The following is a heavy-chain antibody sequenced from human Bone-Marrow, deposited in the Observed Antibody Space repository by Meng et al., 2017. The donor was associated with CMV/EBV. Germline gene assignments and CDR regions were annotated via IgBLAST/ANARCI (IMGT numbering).Heavy chain of an antibody. CDR1: GFTVSSNY. J-gene: IGHJ6*02. CDR3: ARTHTDYYYGMDV. D-gene: IGHD2-2*01. Sequence: GGSLRLSCAASGFTVSSNYMSWVRQAPGKGLEWVSVIYSGGSTYYADSVKGRFTISRDNSKNTLYLQMNSLRAEDTAVYYCARTHTDYYYGMDVWGQGTTVTVSS. CDR2: IYSGGST. V-gene: IGHV3-53*01.